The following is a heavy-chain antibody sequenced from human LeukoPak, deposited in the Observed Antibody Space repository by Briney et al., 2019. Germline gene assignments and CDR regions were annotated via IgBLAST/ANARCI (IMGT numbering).Heavy chain of an antibody. J-gene: IGHJ5*02. CDR2: IHHSGTT. Sequence: SETLSLTCSVSGGSITTNTYYWTWIRQPPGKVLEWIGYIHHSGTTYYNPSLKSRVSISVDTSKNHFSLKLTFVTAADTAKYYCAINTPEGFDPWGQGTLVTVSS. CDR3: AINTPEGFDP. D-gene: IGHD2-2*02. CDR1: GGSITTNTYY. V-gene: IGHV4-30-2*01.